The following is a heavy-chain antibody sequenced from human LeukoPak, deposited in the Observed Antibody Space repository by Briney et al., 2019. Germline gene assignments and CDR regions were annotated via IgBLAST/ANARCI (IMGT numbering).Heavy chain of an antibody. D-gene: IGHD5-18*01. Sequence: GGSLRLPCAASGFTFSSYSMNWVRQAPGKGLEWVSSISSSSSYIYYADSVKGRFTISRDNAKNSLYLQMNSLRAEDTAVYYCARDIHSYGNAFDIWGQGTMVTVSS. CDR2: ISSSSSYI. CDR3: ARDIHSYGNAFDI. V-gene: IGHV3-21*01. CDR1: GFTFSSYS. J-gene: IGHJ3*02.